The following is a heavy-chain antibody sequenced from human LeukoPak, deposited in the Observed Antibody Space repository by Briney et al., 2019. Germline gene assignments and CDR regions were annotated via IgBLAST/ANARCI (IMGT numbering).Heavy chain of an antibody. J-gene: IGHJ4*02. CDR1: GFTLSSYS. V-gene: IGHV3-74*01. Sequence: PGGSLRLSCADSGFTLSSYSMHWVRQAPGKGLVWVSRIYNDGGTSYSDSVKGRFTHIRDNAKNTRYHLMTGRSAEITALYYRARDFNDNLDFWGQGTLVTVSS. D-gene: IGHD2-8*01. CDR2: IYNDGGT. CDR3: ARDFNDNLDF.